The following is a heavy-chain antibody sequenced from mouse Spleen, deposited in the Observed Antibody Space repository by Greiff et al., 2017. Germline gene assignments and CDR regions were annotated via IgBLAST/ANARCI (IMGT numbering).Heavy chain of an antibody. J-gene: IGHJ3*01. Sequence: EVQVVESGGGLVQPGGSLKLSCAASGFTFSDYYMYWVRQTPEKRLEWVATISDGGSYTYYPDSVKGRFTISRDNAKNNLYLQMSSLKSEDTAMYYCARDRIYYGYDGFAYWGQGTLVTVSA. CDR3: ARDRIYYGYDGFAY. CDR2: ISDGGSYT. CDR1: GFTFSDYY. D-gene: IGHD2-2*01. V-gene: IGHV5-4*02.